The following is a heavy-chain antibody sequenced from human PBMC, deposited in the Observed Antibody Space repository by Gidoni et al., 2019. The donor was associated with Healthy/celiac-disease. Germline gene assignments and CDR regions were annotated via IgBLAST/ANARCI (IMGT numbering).Heavy chain of an antibody. CDR3: ARVSDSSGYYYEP. D-gene: IGHD3-22*01. Sequence: QVQLQQWGAGLLKPSETLSLTCAVYGGSFSGYYWSWIRQPPGKGLEWIGEINHSGSTNYNPSLKSRVTISVDTSKNQFSLKLSSVTAADTAVYYCARVSDSSGYYYEPWGQGTLVTVSS. J-gene: IGHJ5*02. CDR1: GGSFSGYY. CDR2: INHSGST. V-gene: IGHV4-34*01.